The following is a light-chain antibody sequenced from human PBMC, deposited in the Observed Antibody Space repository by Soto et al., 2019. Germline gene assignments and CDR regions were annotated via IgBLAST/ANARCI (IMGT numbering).Light chain of an antibody. V-gene: IGKV3-20*01. J-gene: IGKJ1*01. CDR3: QQHGSSPRS. CDR2: GAS. Sequence: EIVLTQSPGTLSLSPGERATLSCRASQSVSNNYLAWYQQKPGQAPRLLIYGASSRATDIPDRFSGSGSGTDFTLTTSRLEPEDFAVYYCQQHGSSPRSFGQGTKVEIK. CDR1: QSVSNNY.